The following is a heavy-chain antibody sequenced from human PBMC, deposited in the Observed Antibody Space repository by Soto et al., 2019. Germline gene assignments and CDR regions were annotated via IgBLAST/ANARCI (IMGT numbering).Heavy chain of an antibody. CDR3: ARDAPPPGY. J-gene: IGHJ4*02. CDR2: ISAYNGNT. Sequence: ASVEVSCQASGYTFSSYSICWVRQAPGQRLEWMGWISAYNGNTNYAQKLQGRVTMTTDTSKSTAYMELRSLRSDDTAVYYCARDAPPPGYWGQGTLVTVSS. CDR1: GYTFSSYS. V-gene: IGHV1-18*01.